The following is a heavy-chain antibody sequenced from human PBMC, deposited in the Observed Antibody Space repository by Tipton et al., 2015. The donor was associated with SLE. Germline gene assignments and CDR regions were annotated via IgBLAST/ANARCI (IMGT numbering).Heavy chain of an antibody. CDR1: GFTFDDYG. D-gene: IGHD3-3*01. Sequence: SLRLSCAASGFTFDDYGMSWVRQAPGKGLEWVSGINWNGGSTGYADSVKGRFTISRDNAKNSLYLQMNSLRAEDTAVYYCAKVQGGDFWSGCWFDPWGQGTLVTVSS. CDR2: INWNGGST. J-gene: IGHJ5*02. CDR3: AKVQGGDFWSGCWFDP. V-gene: IGHV3-20*04.